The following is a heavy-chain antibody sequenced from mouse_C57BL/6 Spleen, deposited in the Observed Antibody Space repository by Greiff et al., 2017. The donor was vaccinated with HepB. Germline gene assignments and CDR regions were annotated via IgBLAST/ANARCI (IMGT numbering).Heavy chain of an antibody. CDR2: IDPSDSET. CDR3: ARSDYYGSSYWYFDV. Sequence: QVQLQQPGAELVRPESSVKLSCKASGYTFTSYWMHWVKQRPIPGLEWIGNIDPSDSETHYNQKFKDKATLTVDKSSSTAYMQLSSLTSEDSAVYYCARSDYYGSSYWYFDVWGTGTTVTVSS. V-gene: IGHV1-52*01. CDR1: GYTFTSYW. D-gene: IGHD1-1*01. J-gene: IGHJ1*03.